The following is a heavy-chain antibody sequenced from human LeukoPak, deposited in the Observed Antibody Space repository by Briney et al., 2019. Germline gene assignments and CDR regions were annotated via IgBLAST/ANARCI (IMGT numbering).Heavy chain of an antibody. CDR1: AFTFSSHG. CDR3: AKDRHPARADGYYFDY. V-gene: IGHV3-30*18. CDR2: ISYDANNK. D-gene: IGHD5-24*01. Sequence: PGGSLRLSCAASAFTFSSHGMHWVRQAPGKGLEWVAFISYDANNKYYADSVKGRFTISRDNSKNTLSLQMNSLRAEDTAVYYCAKDRHPARADGYYFDYWGQGSLVTVSS. J-gene: IGHJ4*02.